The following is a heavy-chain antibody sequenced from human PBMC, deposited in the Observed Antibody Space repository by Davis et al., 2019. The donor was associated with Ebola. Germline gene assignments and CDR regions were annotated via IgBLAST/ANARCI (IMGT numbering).Heavy chain of an antibody. Sequence: SVKVSCKASGYTFTGYYMHWVRQAPGQGLEWMGDIIPMFGTPNYAQKFQGRVTITADEFTSTAYMEMSSLRSEDTAVYYCARGLRYFDWPKMYYFDYWGQGTLVTVSS. D-gene: IGHD3-9*01. V-gene: IGHV1-69*13. CDR3: ARGLRYFDWPKMYYFDY. CDR2: IIPMFGTP. CDR1: GYTFTGYY. J-gene: IGHJ4*02.